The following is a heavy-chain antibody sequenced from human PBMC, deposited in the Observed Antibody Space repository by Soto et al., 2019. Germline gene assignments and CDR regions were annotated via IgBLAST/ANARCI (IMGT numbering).Heavy chain of an antibody. CDR1: GDSVSSSRAA. Sequence: QVQLQQSGPGLVEPSQTLSLTCAISGDSVSSSRAAWNWIRQSPSRGLEWLGRTYYRSKWYDDYAVSVKGRITINPDTSKNQFSLHLNSVTPEDTAVYYCTSEGAASTDYGGNIDFWGPGTLVTVSS. D-gene: IGHD2-15*01. CDR2: TYYRSKWYD. CDR3: TSEGAASTDYGGNIDF. V-gene: IGHV6-1*01. J-gene: IGHJ4*02.